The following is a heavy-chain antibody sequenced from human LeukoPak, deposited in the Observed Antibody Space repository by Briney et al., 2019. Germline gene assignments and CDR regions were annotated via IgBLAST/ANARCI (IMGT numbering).Heavy chain of an antibody. CDR2: INPNSGGT. V-gene: IGHV1-2*02. D-gene: IGHD2-8*01. CDR1: GYTFTSYG. CDR3: ARDDAGYCTNGVCYPGDY. J-gene: IGHJ4*02. Sequence: ASVKVSCKASGYTFTSYGIGWVRQAPGQGLEWMGWINPNSGGTNYAQKFQGRVTMTRDTSISTAYMELSRPRSDDTAVYYCARDDAGYCTNGVCYPGDYWGQGTLVTVSS.